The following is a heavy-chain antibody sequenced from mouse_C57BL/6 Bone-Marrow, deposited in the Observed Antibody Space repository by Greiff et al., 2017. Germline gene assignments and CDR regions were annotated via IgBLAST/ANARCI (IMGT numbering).Heavy chain of an antibody. CDR3: ARWLLRRLYAMDY. CDR1: GYTFTSYW. D-gene: IGHD2-3*01. Sequence: VQLQQPGAELVKPGASVQMSCKASGYTFTSYWITWVKQRPGQGLEWIGDIYPGSGSTNYHEKFKSKATLTVATSSSTAYMQLSSLTSEDSAVYYCARWLLRRLYAMDYWGQGTSVTVSS. V-gene: IGHV1-55*01. CDR2: IYPGSGST. J-gene: IGHJ4*01.